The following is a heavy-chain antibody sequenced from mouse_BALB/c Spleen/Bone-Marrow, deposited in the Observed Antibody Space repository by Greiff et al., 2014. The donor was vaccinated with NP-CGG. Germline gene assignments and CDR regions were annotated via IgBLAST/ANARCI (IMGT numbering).Heavy chain of an antibody. CDR1: GFNIKDTY. D-gene: IGHD1-1*01. V-gene: IGHV14-3*02. CDR2: IDPANGDT. CDR3: AIYYYGSAWFAY. Sequence: EVQLQQSGAELVKPGASVKLSCTASGFNIKDTYMHWVKQRPEQGLEWIGRIDPANGDTKYDQKFKGKATITADTSSNTAYLKLSSLKSEDTAGYYCAIYYYGSAWFAYWGQGTLVTVSA. J-gene: IGHJ3*01.